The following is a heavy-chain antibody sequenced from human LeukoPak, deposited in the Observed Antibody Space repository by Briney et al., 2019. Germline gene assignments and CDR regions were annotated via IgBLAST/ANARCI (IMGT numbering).Heavy chain of an antibody. CDR2: INPNSGGT. CDR3: ARDIVVVVAATKYYFDY. J-gene: IGHJ4*02. D-gene: IGHD2-15*01. V-gene: IGHV1-2*02. Sequence: ASVKVSCKASGYTFTGYYMHWVRPAPGQGLEWMGWINPNSGGTNYAQKFQGRVTMTRDTSISTAYMELSRLRSNDTAVYYCARDIVVVVAATKYYFDYWGQGTLVTVSS. CDR1: GYTFTGYY.